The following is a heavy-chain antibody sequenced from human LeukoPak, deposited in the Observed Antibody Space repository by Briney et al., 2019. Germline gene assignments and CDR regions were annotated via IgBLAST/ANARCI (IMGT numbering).Heavy chain of an antibody. CDR2: ISWNSGSI. J-gene: IGHJ4*02. Sequence: GGSLRLSCAASGFTFDDYAMHWVRQAPGKGLEWVSGISWNSGSIGYADSVKGRFTISRDNAKNSLYLQMNSLRAEDTALYYCAKDSNTYYYGSGSYHFDYWGQGTLVTVSS. CDR3: AKDSNTYYYGSGSYHFDY. D-gene: IGHD3-10*01. CDR1: GFTFDDYA. V-gene: IGHV3-9*01.